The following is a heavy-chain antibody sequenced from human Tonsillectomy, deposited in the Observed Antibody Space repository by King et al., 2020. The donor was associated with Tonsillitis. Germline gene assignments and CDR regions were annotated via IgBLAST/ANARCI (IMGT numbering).Heavy chain of an antibody. CDR1: GFSFGAYG. CDR2: IRSKAYGGTT. D-gene: IGHD3-22*01. CDR3: TRDGWFGYYDSP. Sequence: VQLVESGGGLVQPGRSLRLCCTASGFSFGAYGMTWFRQAPGKGLEWVGFIRSKAYGGTTEYAASVKGRFTISRDDSKSIAYLQMNSLKTEDTAVYYCTRDGWFGYYDSPWGQGTLVTVSS. J-gene: IGHJ5*02. V-gene: IGHV3-49*03.